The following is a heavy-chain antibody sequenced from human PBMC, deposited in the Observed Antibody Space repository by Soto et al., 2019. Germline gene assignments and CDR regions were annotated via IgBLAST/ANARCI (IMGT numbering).Heavy chain of an antibody. J-gene: IGHJ4*02. CDR1: GFTFSSYA. Sequence: GGSLRLSCAASGFTFSSYAMSWVRQAPGKGLEWVSAISGSGGSTYYADSVKGRFTISRDNSKNTLYLQMNSLRAEDTAVYYCAKDYRSYSRGWYGTFDYWGQGNLVTVSS. D-gene: IGHD6-19*01. CDR2: ISGSGGST. V-gene: IGHV3-23*01. CDR3: AKDYRSYSRGWYGTFDY.